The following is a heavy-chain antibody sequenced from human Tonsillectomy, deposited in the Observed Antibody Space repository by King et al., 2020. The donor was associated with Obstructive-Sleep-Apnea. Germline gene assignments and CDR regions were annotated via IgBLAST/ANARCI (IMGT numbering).Heavy chain of an antibody. V-gene: IGHV5-51*01. Sequence: VQLVQSGAEMKGPGESLKISCEASGYSFTNYWIGWVRQMPGKGLEYMGIIYRGDSQTNYSPSFQGQISISADTSINTAYLQWSSLKASDTAMYYCVRRNNYFDYWGQGTQVTVSS. CDR2: IYRGDSQT. CDR3: VRRNNYFDY. CDR1: GYSFTNYW. J-gene: IGHJ4*02.